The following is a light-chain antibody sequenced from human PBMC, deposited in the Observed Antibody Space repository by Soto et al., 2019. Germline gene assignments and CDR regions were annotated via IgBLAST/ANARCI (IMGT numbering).Light chain of an antibody. CDR3: QRYNSNSRT. CDR1: QNINQW. CDR2: DAS. J-gene: IGKJ1*01. V-gene: IGKV1-5*01. Sequence: IQMTQSPSTLSASVGDRVTITCRASQNINQWLAWYQQKPGKAPKFLIYDASILESGVPSRFSGTGSGTEFTLTISSLQTDDFATYYCQRYNSNSRTFGQGTKVDIK.